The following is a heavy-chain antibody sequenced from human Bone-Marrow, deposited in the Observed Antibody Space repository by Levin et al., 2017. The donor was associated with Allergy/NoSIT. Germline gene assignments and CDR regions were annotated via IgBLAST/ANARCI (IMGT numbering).Heavy chain of an antibody. CDR1: GASISSGGFS. V-gene: IGHV4-30-2*01. Sequence: LSQTLSLTCAVSGASISSGGFSWSWIRQPPGQGLEWIGYIYHGGSTHYNPSLRSRVAISGDRSNNHFSLNLTSVTAADTAVYFCARFDSSGRSVNDAFDFWGRGTMVTVSS. CDR3: ARFDSSGRSVNDAFDF. D-gene: IGHD3-22*01. J-gene: IGHJ3*01. CDR2: IYHGGST.